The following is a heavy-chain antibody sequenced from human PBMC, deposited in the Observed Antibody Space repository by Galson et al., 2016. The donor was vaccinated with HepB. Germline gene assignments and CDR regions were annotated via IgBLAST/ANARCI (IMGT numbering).Heavy chain of an antibody. CDR2: FDPDDGET. CDR3: ATGRRAAAGLDAFDI. J-gene: IGHJ3*02. D-gene: IGHD6-13*01. Sequence: SVKVSCKVSGYTLTELSMHWVRQAPGKGLEWMGGFDPDDGETIYAQKSQGRVTMTEDTSTDTAYMELSSLRAEDTAVYYCATGRRAAAGLDAFDIWGQGTMVTVSS. CDR1: GYTLTELS. V-gene: IGHV1-24*01.